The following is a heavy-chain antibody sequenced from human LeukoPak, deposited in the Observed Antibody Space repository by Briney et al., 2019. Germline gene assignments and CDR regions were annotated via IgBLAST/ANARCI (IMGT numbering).Heavy chain of an antibody. Sequence: GGSLRLSCTASGFTFSSYIFNWVRQAPGKGLAWVSYISSGSSSIYYADSVKGRFTVSRDNAKNSLYLQMNSLRDEDTAVYYCARGPYYFDYWGQGTLVTVSS. CDR2: ISSGSSSI. CDR1: GFTFSSYI. CDR3: ARGPYYFDY. J-gene: IGHJ4*02. V-gene: IGHV3-48*02.